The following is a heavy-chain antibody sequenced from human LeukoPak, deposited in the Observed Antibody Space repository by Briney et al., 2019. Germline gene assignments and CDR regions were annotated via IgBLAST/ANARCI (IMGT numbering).Heavy chain of an antibody. Sequence: GGSLRLSCAASGFTFDDYAMHWVRQAPGKGLEWVSGISWNSGSIGYADSVKGRFTISRDNAKNSLYLQMNSLRAEDTALYYCAKDVGGWNYYYGMDVWGQGTTVTVSS. V-gene: IGHV3-9*01. CDR1: GFTFDDYA. J-gene: IGHJ6*02. D-gene: IGHD2-15*01. CDR2: ISWNSGSI. CDR3: AKDVGGWNYYYGMDV.